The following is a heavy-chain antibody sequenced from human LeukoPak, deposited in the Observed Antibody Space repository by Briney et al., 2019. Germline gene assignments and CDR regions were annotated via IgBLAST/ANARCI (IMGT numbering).Heavy chain of an antibody. D-gene: IGHD6-19*01. V-gene: IGHV3-30-3*01. CDR1: GFTFSGYA. Sequence: PGGSLRLSCAAYGFTFSGYAMHWVRHAPGKGLEWVSVISYDGSNDYYADSGKGRFTISRDNSKHTMYLQMNSLRAEDTAVYYCATNGPGIAVAGYVDYWGQGTLVTVSS. CDR3: ATNGPGIAVAGYVDY. CDR2: ISYDGSND. J-gene: IGHJ4*02.